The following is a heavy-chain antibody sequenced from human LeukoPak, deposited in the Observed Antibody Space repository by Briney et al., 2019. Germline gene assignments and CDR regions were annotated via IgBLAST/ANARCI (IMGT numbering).Heavy chain of an antibody. D-gene: IGHD4-17*01. CDR2: ISGSGGST. J-gene: IGHJ4*02. Sequence: GGSLRLSCGASGFTLSSYAMSGVRQAPGGGGEGVSAISGSGGSTYYADSVKGRFTISRDNSKNTLYLQMNSLSAEDTAVYYCAKSPTTVSPINYWGQGTLVTVSS. V-gene: IGHV3-23*01. CDR3: AKSPTTVSPINY. CDR1: GFTLSSYA.